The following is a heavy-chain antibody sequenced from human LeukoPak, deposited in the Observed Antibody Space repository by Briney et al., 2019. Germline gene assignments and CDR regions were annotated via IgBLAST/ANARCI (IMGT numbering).Heavy chain of an antibody. J-gene: IGHJ4*02. D-gene: IGHD3-22*01. CDR1: GFTFSSYG. V-gene: IGHV3-33*01. CDR3: ARDNDSSGYSTGPVDY. CDR2: IWYDGSNK. Sequence: GGSLRLSCAASGFTFSSYGMHWVRQAPGKGQEWVAVIWYDGSNKYYADSVKGRFTISRDNSKNTLYLQMNSLRAEDTAVYYCARDNDSSGYSTGPVDYWGQGTLVTVSS.